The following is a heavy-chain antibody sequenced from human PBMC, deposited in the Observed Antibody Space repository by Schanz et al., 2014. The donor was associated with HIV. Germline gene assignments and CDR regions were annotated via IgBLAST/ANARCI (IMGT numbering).Heavy chain of an antibody. D-gene: IGHD3-16*01. J-gene: IGHJ4*02. Sequence: ELQLVETGGGLIQPGGSLRLSCTASGFTVSGNYLSWVRQAPGKGLEWVSLISIGGTTYYADSVKGRFTISRDKSKSTLYLQMNSLSVEDTAVYYCANSDRITFGGAIDCWGQGTLVTVSS. V-gene: IGHV3-53*02. CDR2: ISIGGTT. CDR3: ANSDRITFGGAIDC. CDR1: GFTVSGNY.